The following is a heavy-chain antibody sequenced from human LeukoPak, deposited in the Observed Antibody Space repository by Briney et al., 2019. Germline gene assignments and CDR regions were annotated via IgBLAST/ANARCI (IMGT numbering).Heavy chain of an antibody. CDR1: GFTFSTYA. J-gene: IGHJ4*02. Sequence: GGSLRLSCAASGFTFSTYAMNWVRQAPGKGLEWVSVITGDTATIYYADSVRGRFTISRDNSKNMLYLQMNSLRAEDTATYYCVKDRKPDSRYNFDYWGQGILVTVSS. CDR3: VKDRKPDSRYNFDY. D-gene: IGHD5-12*01. CDR2: ITGDTATI. V-gene: IGHV3-23*01.